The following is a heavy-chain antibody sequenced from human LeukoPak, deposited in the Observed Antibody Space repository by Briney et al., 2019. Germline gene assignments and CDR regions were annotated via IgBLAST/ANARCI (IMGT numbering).Heavy chain of an antibody. CDR2: VSTSGGST. Sequence: PGGSLRLSCAASGLTFSRYAMSWVRQAPGKGLEWVSGVSTSGGSTYYADSVKGRFTISRDNSKNTLHLQMNSLRAEDTAIYYCAKQAYDSPRTDFDYWGPGTLVTVS. CDR3: AKQAYDSPRTDFDY. J-gene: IGHJ4*02. V-gene: IGHV3-23*01. CDR1: GLTFSRYA. D-gene: IGHD3-22*01.